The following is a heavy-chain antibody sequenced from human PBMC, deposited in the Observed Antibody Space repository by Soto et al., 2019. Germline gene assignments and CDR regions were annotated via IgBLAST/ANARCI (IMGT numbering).Heavy chain of an antibody. CDR2: INPGDSDI. D-gene: IGHD4-4*01. CDR3: ARHEQFYYYYYGMDV. Sequence: GESLKISCKASGYSFTTYWIAWVRQMPGKGLEWMGIINPGDSDIRYSPSFQGQVTISADNSISTAYLQWSSLKASDTAMYYCARHEQFYYYYYGMDVWGQGTAVTVSS. CDR1: GYSFTTYW. V-gene: IGHV5-51*01. J-gene: IGHJ6*02.